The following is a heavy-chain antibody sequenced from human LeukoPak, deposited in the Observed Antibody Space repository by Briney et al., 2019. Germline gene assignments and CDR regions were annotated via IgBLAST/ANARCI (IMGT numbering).Heavy chain of an antibody. D-gene: IGHD6-19*01. J-gene: IGHJ3*02. CDR3: ARLHSSDDAFDI. CDR1: GSIFTSYW. V-gene: IGHV5-10-1*01. CDR2: IDPSDSYT. Sequence: GASLLISCEGSGSIFTSYWISWVRPLPGKGLEWMGRIDPSDSYTNYSPSFQGHVTISADKSTSTAYLQWSSLKASDTAMYYCARLHSSDDAFDIWGQGTMVTVSS.